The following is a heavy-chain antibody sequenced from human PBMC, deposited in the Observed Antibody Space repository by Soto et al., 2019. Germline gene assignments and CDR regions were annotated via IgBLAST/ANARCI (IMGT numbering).Heavy chain of an antibody. D-gene: IGHD4-17*01. V-gene: IGHV3-23*01. J-gene: IGHJ5*02. CDR3: AKGRTVTNWFDP. Sequence: VQLLESGGGLVQPGGSLRLSCAASGFTLSNYVMSWVRQAPGKGLEWVSAISGSGGSTYYADSVKGRFTISRDNSKNTLYLQMNSLRAEDTAVYYCAKGRTVTNWFDPWGQGTLVTVSS. CDR1: GFTLSNYV. CDR2: ISGSGGST.